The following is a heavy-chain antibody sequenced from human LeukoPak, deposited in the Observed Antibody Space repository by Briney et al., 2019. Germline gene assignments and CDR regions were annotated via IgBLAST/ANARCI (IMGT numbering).Heavy chain of an antibody. J-gene: IGHJ5*02. CDR1: GYTFTSYD. Sequence: ASVKVSCKSSGYTFTSYDINWVRQATGQGLDWMGWMNPNSGNTGYAQKFQGRLTMTRNTSITTAYMEPSSLRSDDTAVYYCARSRLVSARTDSRYNWFDPWGQGTLVTVSS. V-gene: IGHV1-8*01. CDR3: ARSRLVSARTDSRYNWFDP. CDR2: MNPNSGNT. D-gene: IGHD6-6*01.